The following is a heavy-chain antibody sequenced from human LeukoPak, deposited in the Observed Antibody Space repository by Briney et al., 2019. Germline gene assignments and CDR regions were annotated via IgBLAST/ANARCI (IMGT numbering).Heavy chain of an antibody. Sequence: GGSLRLSCAASGFTFSSYAMHWVRPAPGKGLEWVAVISYDGSNKYYADSVKGRFTISRDNSKNTLYLQMNSLRAEDTAVYYCARSTTVTLDYWGQGTLVTVSS. J-gene: IGHJ4*02. D-gene: IGHD4-17*01. CDR3: ARSTTVTLDY. V-gene: IGHV3-30-3*01. CDR1: GFTFSSYA. CDR2: ISYDGSNK.